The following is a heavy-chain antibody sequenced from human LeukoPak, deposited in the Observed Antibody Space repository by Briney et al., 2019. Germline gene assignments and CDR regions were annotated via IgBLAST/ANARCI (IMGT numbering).Heavy chain of an antibody. CDR2: INTNTGNP. CDR3: ARVILDYGDYGGGSRGPNWFGP. CDR1: GYTFTSYA. D-gene: IGHD4-17*01. V-gene: IGHV7-4-1*02. Sequence: ASVKVSCKASGYTFTSYAMNWVRQAPGQGLEWMGWINTNTGNPTYAQGFTGRFVFSLDTSVSTAYLQISSLKAEDTAVYYCARVILDYGDYGGGSRGPNWFGPWGQGTLVTVSS. J-gene: IGHJ5*02.